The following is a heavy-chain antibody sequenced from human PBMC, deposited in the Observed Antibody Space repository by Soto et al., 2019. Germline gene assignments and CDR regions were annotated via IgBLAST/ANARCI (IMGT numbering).Heavy chain of an antibody. V-gene: IGHV1-18*01. J-gene: IGHJ5*02. Sequence: ASVKVSCKASGYTFNSYGISWVRQAPGQVLEWMGWISAYNGNTNYAQKLQGRVTMTTDTSTSTAYMELRSLRSDDTAVYYCARDLSAVAGTTNGQQPWSDPWGQGTLVIVSS. CDR1: GYTFNSYG. D-gene: IGHD6-19*01. CDR2: ISAYNGNT. CDR3: ARDLSAVAGTTNGQQPWSDP.